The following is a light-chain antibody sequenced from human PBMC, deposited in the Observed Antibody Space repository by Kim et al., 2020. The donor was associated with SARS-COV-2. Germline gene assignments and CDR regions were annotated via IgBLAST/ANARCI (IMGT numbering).Light chain of an antibody. CDR3: QESATFLYT. V-gene: IGKV1-5*03. J-gene: IGKJ2*01. CDR1: QNIKTY. CDR2: GAS. Sequence: DIQMTQSPSTLSASEGDRVTITCRASQNIKTYLDWYRLKPGKTPKLLIYGASNIESGVSSRFSGSGSGTEFTLTISSLQPDDFATYYCQESATFLYTFGQGTKLEI.